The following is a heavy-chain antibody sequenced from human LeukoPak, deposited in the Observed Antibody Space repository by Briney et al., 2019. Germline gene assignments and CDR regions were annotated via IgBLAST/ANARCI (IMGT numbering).Heavy chain of an antibody. CDR2: INHSGST. D-gene: IGHD4-17*01. CDR1: GGSFSGYY. V-gene: IGHV4-34*01. J-gene: IGHJ4*02. CDR3: ARNGYYSADY. Sequence: SSETLSLTCAVYGGSFSGYYWSWIRQPPGKGLEWIGEINHSGSTNYNPSLKSRVTISVDKSKNQFSLKLSSVTATDTAVYYCARNGYYSADYWGLGTLVTVSS.